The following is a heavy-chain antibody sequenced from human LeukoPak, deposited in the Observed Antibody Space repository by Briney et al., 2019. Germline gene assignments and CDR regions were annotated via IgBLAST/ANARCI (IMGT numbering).Heavy chain of an antibody. CDR1: GFTFSSYW. CDR2: IKQDGSEK. J-gene: IGHJ6*03. V-gene: IGHV3-7*01. Sequence: GGSLRLSCAASGFTFSSYWTSWVRQAPGKGLEWVANIKQDGSEKYYVDSVKGRFTISRDNAKNSLYLQMNSLRAEDTAVYYCASTWGGYYYYMDVWGKGTTVTVSS. CDR3: ASTWGGYYYYMDV. D-gene: IGHD7-27*01.